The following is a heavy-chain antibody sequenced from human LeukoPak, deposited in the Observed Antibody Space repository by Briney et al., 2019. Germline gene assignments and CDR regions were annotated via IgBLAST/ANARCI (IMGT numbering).Heavy chain of an antibody. CDR3: AASAITPGYFDY. D-gene: IGHD2-21*01. J-gene: IGHJ4*02. CDR1: GYTFTGYY. CDR2: INPNSGGT. Sequence: ASVKVSCKASGYTFTGYYMHWVRQAPGQGLEWMGWINPNSGGTNYAQKFQGGVTMTRDTSISTAYMELSRLRSDDTAVYYCAASAITPGYFDYWGQGTLVTVSS. V-gene: IGHV1-2*02.